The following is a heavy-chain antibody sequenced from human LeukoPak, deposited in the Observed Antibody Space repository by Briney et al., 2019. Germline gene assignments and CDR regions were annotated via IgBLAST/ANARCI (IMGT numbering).Heavy chain of an antibody. CDR2: ISGSGGST. D-gene: IGHD4-17*01. CDR1: GFTFSSYA. J-gene: IGHJ4*02. V-gene: IGHV3-23*01. Sequence: GGSLRLSCTSSGFTFSSYAMSWVRQPPGKGLEWVSAISGSGGSTYYADSVNGRFTISRDNSKNTLYLQMNRLRAEDTAVYYCAKFNAMTTMTPFDYWGQGTLVTVSS. CDR3: AKFNAMTTMTPFDY.